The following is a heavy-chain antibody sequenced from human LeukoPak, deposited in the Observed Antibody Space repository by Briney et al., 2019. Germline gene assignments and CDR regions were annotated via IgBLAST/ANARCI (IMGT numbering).Heavy chain of an antibody. V-gene: IGHV1-18*01. J-gene: IGHJ5*02. CDR2: MNPNSGNT. CDR1: GYTFTSYD. D-gene: IGHD2-2*01. CDR3: ARRIVVVPAANWFDP. Sequence: EASVKVSCKASGYTFTSYDINWVRQATGQGLEWMGWMNPNSGNTNYAQKLQGRVTMTTDTSTSTAYMELRSLRSDDTAVYYCARRIVVVPAANWFDPWGQGTLVTVSS.